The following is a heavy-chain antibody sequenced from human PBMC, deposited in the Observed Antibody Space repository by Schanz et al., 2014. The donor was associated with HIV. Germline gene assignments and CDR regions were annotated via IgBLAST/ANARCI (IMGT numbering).Heavy chain of an antibody. J-gene: IGHJ5*02. V-gene: IGHV3-21*01. Sequence: EVHLVESGGGLVKPGGSLRLSCAASGFTFSDYSMHWVRQAPGKGLEWVSTISWNSGSIAYADSVKGRFTISRDNAKNSLYLQMNSLRAEDTAVYYCARDYHWNWFDPWGQGTLVTVSS. D-gene: IGHD1-20*01. CDR1: GFTFSDYS. CDR2: ISWNSGSI. CDR3: ARDYHWNWFDP.